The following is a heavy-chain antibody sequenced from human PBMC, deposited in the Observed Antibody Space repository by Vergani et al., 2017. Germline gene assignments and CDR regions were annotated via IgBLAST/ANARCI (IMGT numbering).Heavy chain of an antibody. CDR3: AKDRAITATTVPDY. J-gene: IGHJ4*02. V-gene: IGHV3-30*02. CDR1: GFIFNNYG. D-gene: IGHD1-20*01. CDR2: IRYDGNNQ. Sequence: QVQLVESGGGVVQPGWSLRLSCEASGFIFNNYGIHWVRQTPGKGLEWVAFIRYDGNNQEYFHSVKGRFAISRDNSKNTLYLQMNSLRVEDTAVYYCAKDRAITATTVPDYWGQGILVTVSS.